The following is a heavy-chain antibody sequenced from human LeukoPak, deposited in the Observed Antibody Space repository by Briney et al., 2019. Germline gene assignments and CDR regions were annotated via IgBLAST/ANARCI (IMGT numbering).Heavy chain of an antibody. CDR2: IYYSGST. J-gene: IGHJ6*03. CDR3: ARQHGDYRPPYYYYMDV. Sequence: SETLSLTRTVSGGSISSYYWSWIRQPPGKGLEWIGDIYYSGSTNYNPSLKSRVTISLDTSKNQFSLKLSSVTAADTAVYYCARQHGDYRPPYYYYMDVWGKGTTVTVSS. V-gene: IGHV4-59*08. CDR1: GGSISSYY. D-gene: IGHD4-17*01.